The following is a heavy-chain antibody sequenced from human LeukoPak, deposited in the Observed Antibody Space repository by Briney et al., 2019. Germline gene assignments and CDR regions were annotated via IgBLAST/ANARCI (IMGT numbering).Heavy chain of an antibody. D-gene: IGHD1-7*01. J-gene: IGHJ5*02. CDR3: ARVPYNWNYGWFDP. Sequence: SEAPSLTCTVSGGSISSSSYYWGWIRQPPGKGLEWIGSIYYSGSTYYNPSLKSRVTISVDTSKNQFSLKLSSVTAADTAVYYCARVPYNWNYGWFDPWGQGTLVTVSS. CDR2: IYYSGST. V-gene: IGHV4-39*01. CDR1: GGSISSSSYY.